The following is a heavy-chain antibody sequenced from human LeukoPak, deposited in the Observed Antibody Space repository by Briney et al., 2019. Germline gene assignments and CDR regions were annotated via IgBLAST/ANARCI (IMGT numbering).Heavy chain of an antibody. CDR3: ARYSSGWPYDY. CDR2: INPNSGGT. V-gene: IGHV1-2*02. J-gene: IGHJ4*02. Sequence: HGASVKVSCKASGYTFTGYYMHWVRQAPGQGLEWMGWINPNSGGTNYAQKFQGRVAMTRDTSISTAYMELSRLRSDGTAVYYCARYSSGWPYDYWGQGTLVTVSS. D-gene: IGHD6-19*01. CDR1: GYTFTGYY.